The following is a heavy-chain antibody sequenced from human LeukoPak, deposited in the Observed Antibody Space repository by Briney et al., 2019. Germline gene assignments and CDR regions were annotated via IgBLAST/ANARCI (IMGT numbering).Heavy chain of an antibody. J-gene: IGHJ4*02. V-gene: IGHV4-61*01. Sequence: SETLSLTCTVSGGSVSSYSHYWSWIRQPPGKGLEWIGYIYYSGSTNYNPSLKSRVTISVDTSKNQFSLKLSSVTAADTAVYYCARGATSLSYFDSRGQGTLVTVSS. CDR1: GGSVSSYSHY. CDR2: IYYSGST. CDR3: ARGATSLSYFDS. D-gene: IGHD2/OR15-2a*01.